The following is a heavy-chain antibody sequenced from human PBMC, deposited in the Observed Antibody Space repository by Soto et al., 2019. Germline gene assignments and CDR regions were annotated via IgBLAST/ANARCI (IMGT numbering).Heavy chain of an antibody. CDR2: FKSRGDGGTT. J-gene: IGHJ4*02. Sequence: EVQLVESGGGLINPGGSLRLSCAASGFTFSNAWMNWVRQAPGQGLEWVARFKSRGDGGTTDYAAPVKGRFTISRDDSENTLCLQMDSLKIEDTAMYFCTSYLPGVTTNYGFDYWGQGILVTVSS. CDR3: TSYLPGVTTNYGFDY. CDR1: GFTFSNAW. V-gene: IGHV3-15*07. D-gene: IGHD4-17*01.